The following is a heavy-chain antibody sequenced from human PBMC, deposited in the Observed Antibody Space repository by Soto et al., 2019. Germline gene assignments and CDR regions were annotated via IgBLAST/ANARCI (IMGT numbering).Heavy chain of an antibody. CDR3: AKVSLGATTITDYYYYGLDV. V-gene: IGHV3-23*01. Sequence: GASLRLSXAASGFTFSSYAMSLVRQAPGRGLEWVSAINGGGSSTYYADSVKGRVTMSRDNSKNTLYLQMNSLRAEDTAVYYCAKVSLGATTITDYYYYGLDVWGQGTPVTVSS. D-gene: IGHD1-26*01. CDR2: INGGGSST. J-gene: IGHJ6*02. CDR1: GFTFSSYA.